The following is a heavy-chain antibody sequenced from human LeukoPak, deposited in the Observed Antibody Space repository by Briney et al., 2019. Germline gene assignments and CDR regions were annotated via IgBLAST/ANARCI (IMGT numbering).Heavy chain of an antibody. CDR1: GFTFSNYA. V-gene: IGHV3-23*01. J-gene: IGHJ3*02. D-gene: IGHD3-3*01. Sequence: GGSLRLSCAASGFTFSNYAMSWFRQAPGRGLEWVSTISASGGSTYYADSVKGRFTISRDSSKHTLYLQMSSLRAEDTAVYYCAKGFWSGYLGGAFDMWGQGTMVTVSS. CDR2: ISASGGST. CDR3: AKGFWSGYLGGAFDM.